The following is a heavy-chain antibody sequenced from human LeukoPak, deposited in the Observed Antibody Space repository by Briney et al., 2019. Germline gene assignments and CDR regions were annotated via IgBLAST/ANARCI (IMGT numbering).Heavy chain of an antibody. CDR3: VKSPSRVRENVFDI. V-gene: IGHV3-23*01. Sequence: GGSLRLSCAASGFPFSSYAMSWVRQAPGKGLEWVSAISGSGGSTYYADSVKGRFTISRDNSKNMLYLQMNSLRAEDTAVYYCVKSPSRVRENVFDIWGQGTMVTVSS. CDR2: ISGSGGST. CDR1: GFPFSSYA. D-gene: IGHD3-10*01. J-gene: IGHJ3*02.